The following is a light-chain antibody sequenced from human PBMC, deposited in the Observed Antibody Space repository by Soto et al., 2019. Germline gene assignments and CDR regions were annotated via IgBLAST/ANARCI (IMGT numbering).Light chain of an antibody. CDR3: AAWDDRLNGWV. V-gene: IGLV1-44*01. CDR2: NNN. CDR1: RSNIESNT. J-gene: IGLJ3*02. Sequence: QSVLTQPPSASGTPGQRVTISCSGSRSNIESNTVNWYQQLPGTAPKLLIFNNNQWPSGVPDRFSGSKSGTSASLAISGLQSGDEADYYCAAWDDRLNGWVFGGGTQLTVL.